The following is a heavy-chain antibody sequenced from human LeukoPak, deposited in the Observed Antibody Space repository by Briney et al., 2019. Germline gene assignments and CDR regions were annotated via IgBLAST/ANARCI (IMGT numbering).Heavy chain of an antibody. J-gene: IGHJ4*02. CDR2: IYHSGST. CDR3: ARVRYFDSSGYYYDFDY. D-gene: IGHD3-22*01. V-gene: IGHV4-30-2*01. Sequence: SQTLSLTCTVSGGSISSGGYYWSWIRQPPGKGLEWIGYIYHSGSTYYNPSLKSRVTISVDTSKNQFSLKLSSVTAADTAVYYCARVRYFDSSGYYYDFDYWGQGTLVTVSS. CDR1: GGSISSGGYY.